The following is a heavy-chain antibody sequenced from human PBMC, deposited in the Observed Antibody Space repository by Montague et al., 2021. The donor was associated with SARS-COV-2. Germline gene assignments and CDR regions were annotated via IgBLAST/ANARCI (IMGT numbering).Heavy chain of an antibody. D-gene: IGHD3-10*01. CDR2: IYYSGTT. V-gene: IGHV4-39*01. CDR1: GGSISSNKNY. CDR3: ARSTATFGESHNWFAP. Sequence: SETLSLTCTVSGGSISSNKNYWGWIRQSAGKRLEWIGSIYYSGTTYYNPSLKSRVTISVDTSKNQFSLRLSSVTATDTSVYYCARSTATFGESHNWFAPWGQGTLVIVSS. J-gene: IGHJ5*02.